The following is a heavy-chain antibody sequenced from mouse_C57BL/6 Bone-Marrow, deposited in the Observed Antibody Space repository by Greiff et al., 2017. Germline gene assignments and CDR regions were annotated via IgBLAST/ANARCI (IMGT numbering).Heavy chain of an antibody. Sequence: QVQLQQPGAELVKPGASVKLSCKASGYTFTSYWMQWVKQRPGQGLEWIGEIDPSDSYTNYNQKFKGKATLTVDTSSSTAYMQLSSLTSEDSAVDYCARYYGYPWFAYWGQGTLVTVSA. CDR2: IDPSDSYT. CDR3: ARYYGYPWFAY. J-gene: IGHJ3*01. V-gene: IGHV1-50*01. D-gene: IGHD2-2*01. CDR1: GYTFTSYW.